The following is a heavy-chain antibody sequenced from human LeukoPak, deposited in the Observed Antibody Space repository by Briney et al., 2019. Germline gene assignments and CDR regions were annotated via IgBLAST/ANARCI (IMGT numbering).Heavy chain of an antibody. CDR2: IIPIFGTA. V-gene: IGHV1-69*05. J-gene: IGHJ4*02. CDR3: ARDGRYYYDSSGNHY. Sequence: SVKVSCKASGGTFSSYAISWVRQAPGQGLEWMGRIIPIFGTANYAQKFQGRVTITTDESTSTAYMELSSLRSEDTAVYYCARDGRYYYDSSGNHYWGQGTLVTVSS. CDR1: GGTFSSYA. D-gene: IGHD3-22*01.